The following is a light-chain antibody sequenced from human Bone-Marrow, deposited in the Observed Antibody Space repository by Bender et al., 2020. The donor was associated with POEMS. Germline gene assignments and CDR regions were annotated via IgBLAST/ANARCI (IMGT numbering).Light chain of an antibody. CDR3: GTWDSSLSGFV. CDR1: NIGSKS. CDR2: DDS. V-gene: IGLV3-21*02. J-gene: IGLJ1*01. Sequence: SYVLTQPPSVSVAPGQTVRITCGGNNIGSKSVHWYQQRPGQAPVLVVYDDSDRPSGIPERFSGSNSGNLATLIISRVEAGDEADYYCGTWDSSLSGFVFGTGTKVTVL.